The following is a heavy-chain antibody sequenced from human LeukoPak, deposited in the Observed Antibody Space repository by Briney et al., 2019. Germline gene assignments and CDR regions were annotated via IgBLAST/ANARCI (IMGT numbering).Heavy chain of an antibody. CDR2: IYHSGST. D-gene: IGHD4-11*01. Sequence: SQTLSLTCAVSGGSISSSGYSWSWIRQPPGKGLEWIGYIYHSGSTYYNPSLKSRVTISVDRSKNQFSLKLSSVTAADTAVYYCARGVDYSNYFDYWGQGTLVTVSS. CDR1: GGSISSSGYS. J-gene: IGHJ4*02. CDR3: ARGVDYSNYFDY. V-gene: IGHV4-30-2*01.